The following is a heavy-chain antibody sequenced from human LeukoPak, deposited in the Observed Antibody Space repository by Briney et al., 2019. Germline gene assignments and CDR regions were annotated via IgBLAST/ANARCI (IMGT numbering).Heavy chain of an antibody. CDR2: IYYSGTT. CDR3: AREYSGSDYRYFDC. CDR1: GVSVSSRSYY. Sequence: PSETLSLTCTVSGVSVSSRSYYWSWIRQPPGKGLEWIGYIYYSGTTNYNPSLKSRVTISVDTSKNQFSLKLSSVTAADTAVYYCAREYSGSDYRYFDCWGQGTLVTVSS. J-gene: IGHJ4*02. V-gene: IGHV4-61*01. D-gene: IGHD1-26*01.